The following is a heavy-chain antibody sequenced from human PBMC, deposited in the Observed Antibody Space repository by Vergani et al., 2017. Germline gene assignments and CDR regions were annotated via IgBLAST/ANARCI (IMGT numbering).Heavy chain of an antibody. CDR2: IIPIFGTA. CDR1: GGTFSSYA. CDR3: AKDIMVTSFQGGAFDI. J-gene: IGHJ3*02. Sequence: QVQLVQSGAEVKKPGSSVKVSCKASGGTFSSYAISWVRQAPGQGLEWMGGIIPIFGTANYAQKFQGRVTITADKSTSTAYMELSSLRSEDTAVYYCAKDIMVTSFQGGAFDIWGQGTMVTVSS. V-gene: IGHV1-69*14. D-gene: IGHD2-8*01.